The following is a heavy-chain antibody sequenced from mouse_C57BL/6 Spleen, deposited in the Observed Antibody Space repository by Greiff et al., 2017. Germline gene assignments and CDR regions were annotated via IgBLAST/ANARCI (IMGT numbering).Heavy chain of an antibody. Sequence: EVKLMESGGGLVQPGGSMKLSCVASGFTFSNYWMNWVRQSPEKGLEWVAQIRLKSDNYATHYAESVKGRFTISRDDSKSSVYLQMNNLRAEDTGIYYCTGEDYYGRGGAMDYWGQGTSVTVSS. CDR1: GFTFSNYW. CDR2: IRLKSDNYAT. CDR3: TGEDYYGRGGAMDY. D-gene: IGHD1-1*01. J-gene: IGHJ4*01. V-gene: IGHV6-3*01.